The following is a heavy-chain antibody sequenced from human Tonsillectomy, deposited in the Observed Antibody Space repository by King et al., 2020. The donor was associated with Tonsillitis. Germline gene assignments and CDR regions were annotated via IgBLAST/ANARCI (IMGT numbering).Heavy chain of an antibody. CDR3: ARDYPADYNDFDY. J-gene: IGHJ4*02. CDR1: GFAFSSYG. Sequence: VQLVESGGDLVQPGGSLRLSCAASGFAFSSYGMDWVRQAPGKGLEWVSFISSDSGVIYYADSVKGRFSISRYNAKNSLYLQMNSLRDEDTAVYYCARDYPADYNDFDYWGQGTLVTVSS. CDR2: ISSDSGVI. V-gene: IGHV3-48*02. D-gene: IGHD3-10*01.